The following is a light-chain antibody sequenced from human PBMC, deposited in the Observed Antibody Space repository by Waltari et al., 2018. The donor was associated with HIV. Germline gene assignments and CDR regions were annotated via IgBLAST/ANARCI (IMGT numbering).Light chain of an antibody. CDR1: QSVSSY. V-gene: IGKV3-11*01. J-gene: IGKJ4*01. CDR3: QQRHNWPPLT. CDR2: DST. Sequence: EIVLTQSPATLSLSPGERATLSCRASQSVSSYLAWYQQKPGQAPRLLIYDSTHRATGIPARFSGSGSTTDFTLTISSLEPGDFGVYYCQQRHNWPPLTFGGGTKVEIK.